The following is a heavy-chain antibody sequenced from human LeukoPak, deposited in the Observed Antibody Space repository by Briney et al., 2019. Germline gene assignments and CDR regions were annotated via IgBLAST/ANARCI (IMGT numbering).Heavy chain of an antibody. D-gene: IGHD6-13*01. V-gene: IGHV4-4*07. CDR3: ARGGDSSSWYSVDY. Sequence: SETLSLTCTVSGGSISSYYWNWIRQPAGKGLEWIGRIYTSGSTNYNPSLKSRVTMSIDTSKNQFSLKLSSVTAADTAVYYCARGGDSSSWYSVDYWGQGTLVTVSS. CDR1: GGSISSYY. CDR2: IYTSGST. J-gene: IGHJ4*02.